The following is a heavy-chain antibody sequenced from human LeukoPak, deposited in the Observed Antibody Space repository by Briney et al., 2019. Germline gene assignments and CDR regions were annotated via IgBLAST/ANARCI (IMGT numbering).Heavy chain of an antibody. CDR2: INHSGST. Sequence: KPSETLSLTCAVYGGSFSGYYWSWIRQPPGKGLEWIGEINHSGSTNYNPSLKSRVTISVDTSKNQFSLKLSSVTAADTAVYYCARTLHIAAADAPYYYYYYMDVWGKGTTVTVSS. CDR1: GGSFSGYY. V-gene: IGHV4-34*01. CDR3: ARTLHIAAADAPYYYYYYMDV. J-gene: IGHJ6*03. D-gene: IGHD6-13*01.